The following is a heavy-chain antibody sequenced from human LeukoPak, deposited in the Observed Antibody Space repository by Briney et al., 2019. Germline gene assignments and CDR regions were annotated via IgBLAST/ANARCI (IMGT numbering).Heavy chain of an antibody. CDR2: IRYDGSNK. CDR3: AKEGYSGYDWGGNFDY. Sequence: PGGSLRLSCAASGFTFSSYGMHWVRQAPGKGLEWVAFIRYDGSNKYYADSVKGRFTISRDNSKNTLYLQMNSLRAEDTAVYYCAKEGYSGYDWGGNFDYWGQGTLVTVSS. D-gene: IGHD5-12*01. V-gene: IGHV3-30*02. CDR1: GFTFSSYG. J-gene: IGHJ4*02.